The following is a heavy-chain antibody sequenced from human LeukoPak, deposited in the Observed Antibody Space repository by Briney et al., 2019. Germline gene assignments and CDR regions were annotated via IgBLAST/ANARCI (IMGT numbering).Heavy chain of an antibody. CDR2: DTPNTGGT. CDR1: GYTFTGYY. J-gene: IGHJ4*02. Sequence: GASVKVSCKASGYTFTGYYIHWVRQAPGQSLEWMGWDTPNTGGTNYAQKFQGRVTMTRDTSISTAYMELSRLTSDDTAVYYCARDQIASPNWELDYWGQGTLVTVSS. D-gene: IGHD1-1*01. CDR3: ARDQIASPNWELDY. V-gene: IGHV1-2*02.